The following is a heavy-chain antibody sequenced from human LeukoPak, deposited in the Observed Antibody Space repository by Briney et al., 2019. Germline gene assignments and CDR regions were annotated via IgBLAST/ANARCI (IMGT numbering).Heavy chain of an antibody. V-gene: IGHV4-59*01. CDR3: TRDRSALDT. Sequence: SETLSLTCTVSGASIRSYFWTWIRQSPGKGLEWIGYVSNIGSTSYNPSLKSRVTISGDTSKNQFSLKLSSVTAADTAVYYCTRDRSALDTWGQGTMVTVSS. J-gene: IGHJ3*02. CDR1: GASIRSYF. CDR2: VSNIGST.